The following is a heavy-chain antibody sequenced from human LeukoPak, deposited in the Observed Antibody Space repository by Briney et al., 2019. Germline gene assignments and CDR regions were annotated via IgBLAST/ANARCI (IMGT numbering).Heavy chain of an antibody. CDR1: GFTFSSYE. V-gene: IGHV3-48*03. CDR2: ISSSGSTT. CDR3: ARGRDGDYVPLDY. D-gene: IGHD4-17*01. J-gene: IGHJ4*02. Sequence: GGSLRLSCAASGFTFSSYEMNWVRQAPGKGLEWVSYISSSGSTTYYADSVKGRFTISRDNAKKSLYLQMNNQRAEDTAVYYCARGRDGDYVPLDYWGPGTLVTVAS.